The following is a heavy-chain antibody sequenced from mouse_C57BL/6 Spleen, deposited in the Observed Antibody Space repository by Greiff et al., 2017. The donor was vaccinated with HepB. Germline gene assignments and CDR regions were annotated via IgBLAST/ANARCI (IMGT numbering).Heavy chain of an antibody. V-gene: IGHV1-82*01. CDR2: IYPGGGDT. CDR1: GYAFSSSW. D-gene: IGHD2-3*01. CDR3: ASDGPHFAY. J-gene: IGHJ3*01. Sequence: VQLQESGPELVKPGASVKISCKASGYAFSSSWMNWVEQRPGKGLEWIGRIYPGGGDTNYNGKFKGKATLTADKSSSTAYMQLSSLTSEDSAVYFCASDGPHFAYWGQGTLVTVCA.